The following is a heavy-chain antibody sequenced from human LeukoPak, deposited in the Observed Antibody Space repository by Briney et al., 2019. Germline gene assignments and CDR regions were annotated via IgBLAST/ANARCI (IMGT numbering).Heavy chain of an antibody. CDR1: GGSISSSSYY. CDR3: ANMPHYDILTRNWFDP. CDR2: IYYSGST. V-gene: IGHV4-39*01. D-gene: IGHD3-9*01. Sequence: SETLSLTCTVSGGSISSSSYYWGWISQPPGKGLEWIGSIYYSGSTYYNPSLKSRVTISVDTSKNQFSLKLSSVTAADTAVYYCANMPHYDILTRNWFDPWGQGTLVTVSS. J-gene: IGHJ5*02.